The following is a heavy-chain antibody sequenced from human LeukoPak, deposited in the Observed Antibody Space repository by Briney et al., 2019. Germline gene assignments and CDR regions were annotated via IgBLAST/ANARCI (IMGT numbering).Heavy chain of an antibody. J-gene: IGHJ5*02. CDR3: AKDGPVYCSSTSCQNWFDP. CDR1: GFTFSSYG. V-gene: IGHV3-30*18. D-gene: IGHD2-2*01. CDR2: ISYDGSNK. Sequence: GRSLRLSCAASGFTFSSYGMHWVRQAPGKGLEWVAVISYDGSNKYYADSVKGRFTISRDNSKNTLYLQMNSLRAEDTAVYYCAKDGPVYCSSTSCQNWFDPWGQGTLVTVSS.